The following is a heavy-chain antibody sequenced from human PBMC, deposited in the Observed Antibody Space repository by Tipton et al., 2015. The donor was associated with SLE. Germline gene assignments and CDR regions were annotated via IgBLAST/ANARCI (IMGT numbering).Heavy chain of an antibody. CDR3: AKVESPGYFQH. V-gene: IGHV3-30*02. Sequence: SGAEVKKPGASVKISCKASGYTFNTYLIHWVRQAPGKGLEWVAFIRYDGSNKYYADSVKGRFTISRDNSKNTLYLQMNSLRAEDTAVYYCAKVESPGYFQHWGQGTLVTVSS. CDR2: IRYDGSNK. CDR1: GYTFNTYL. J-gene: IGHJ1*01. D-gene: IGHD5-24*01.